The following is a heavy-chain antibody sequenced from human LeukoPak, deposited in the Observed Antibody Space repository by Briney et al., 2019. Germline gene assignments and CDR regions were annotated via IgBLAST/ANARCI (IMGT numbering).Heavy chain of an antibody. CDR2: IYYSGST. D-gene: IGHD6-19*01. CDR1: GGSISSYY. J-gene: IGHJ6*03. CDR3: ARVGGTPYYYYYMDV. V-gene: IGHV4-59*01. Sequence: SETLSLTCTVSGGSISSYYWSWIRQPPGKGLEWIGYIYYSGSTNYNPSLKSRVTISVDTSKNQFSLKLSSVTAADTAVYCCARVGGTPYYYYYMDVWGKGTTVTVSS.